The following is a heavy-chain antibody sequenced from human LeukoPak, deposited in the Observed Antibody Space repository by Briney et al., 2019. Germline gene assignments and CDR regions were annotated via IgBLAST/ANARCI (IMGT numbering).Heavy chain of an antibody. Sequence: ASVKVSCKASGGTFSSYAISWVRQAPGQGLEWMGWINPNSGGTNYAQKFQGWVTMTRDTSISTAYMELSRLRSDDTAVYYCARDREGSSFDYWGQGTLVTVSS. V-gene: IGHV1-2*04. CDR3: ARDREGSSFDY. J-gene: IGHJ4*02. CDR2: INPNSGGT. D-gene: IGHD6-6*01. CDR1: GGTFSSYA.